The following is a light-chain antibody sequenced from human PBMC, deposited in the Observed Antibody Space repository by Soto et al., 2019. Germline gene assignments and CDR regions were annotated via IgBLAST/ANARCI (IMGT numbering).Light chain of an antibody. CDR3: QQYNDWPIT. V-gene: IGKV3-15*01. CDR1: QSLSSGY. Sequence: EIVLTQSPGTLSLSPGERATLSCRASQSLSSGYLAWYQQKPGQAPRLLINGAFTRATGIPARFSGSGSGTEFTLTISSLQSEDFAVYYCQQYNDWPITFGQGTRLEIK. CDR2: GAF. J-gene: IGKJ5*01.